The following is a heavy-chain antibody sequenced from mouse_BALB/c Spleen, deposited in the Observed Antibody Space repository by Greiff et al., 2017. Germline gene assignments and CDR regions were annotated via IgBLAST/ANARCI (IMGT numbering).Heavy chain of an antibody. J-gene: IGHJ2*01. CDR3: ARSYGSYYFDY. D-gene: IGHD1-1*01. V-gene: IGHV1-63*02. Sequence: QVQLQQSGAELVRPGTSVKISCKASGYTFTNYWLGWVKQRPGHGLEWIGDIYPGGGYTNYNEKFKGKATLTADTSSSTAYMQLSSLTSEDSAVYFCARSYGSYYFDYWGQGTTLTVSS. CDR1: GYTFTNYW. CDR2: IYPGGGYT.